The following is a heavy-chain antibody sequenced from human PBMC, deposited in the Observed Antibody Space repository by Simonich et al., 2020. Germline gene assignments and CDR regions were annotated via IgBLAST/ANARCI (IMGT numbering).Heavy chain of an antibody. J-gene: IGHJ4*02. D-gene: IGHD6-13*01. Sequence: QVQLVESGGGVVQPGRSLRLSCAASGFTFSSYAMHWVRQAPGKWLGWGEVISYDGSNKYYATSVKGRLTISRDNSKNTLYLQMNSLRAEDTAVYYCARELSKNGEAAAGYYFDYWGQGTLVTVSS. CDR2: ISYDGSNK. V-gene: IGHV3-30*07. CDR1: GFTFSSYA. CDR3: ARELSKNGEAAAGYYFDY.